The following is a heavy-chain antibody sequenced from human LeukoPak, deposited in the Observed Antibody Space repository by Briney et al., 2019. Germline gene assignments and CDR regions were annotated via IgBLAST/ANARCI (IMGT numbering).Heavy chain of an antibody. CDR1: GGTFNSSA. CDR2: IIPIFNTA. CDR3: ARDFGHWELNGGYYFDY. J-gene: IGHJ4*02. Sequence: SVKVSCKASGGTFNSSAISWLRQAPGQGLEWMGGIIPIFNTANYAQSFQGRATITADESMSTAYLELSSLRSEDTAVYYCARDFGHWELNGGYYFDYWGQGTLVTVSS. D-gene: IGHD1-26*01. V-gene: IGHV1-69*13.